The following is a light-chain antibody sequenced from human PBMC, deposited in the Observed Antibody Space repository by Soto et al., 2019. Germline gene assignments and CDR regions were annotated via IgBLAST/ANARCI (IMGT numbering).Light chain of an antibody. CDR3: QYYGTSTGT. CDR1: QSFSSSH. J-gene: IGKJ1*01. Sequence: EIVLTQSPDTLSLSPGETATLSCRASQSFSSSHLAWYQQKVGQAPRLLIYGASSRATGIPDRFSGSGSGTDFTLIINRLDLEDFAVYYCQYYGTSTGTFGQGTKVDIK. V-gene: IGKV3-20*01. CDR2: GAS.